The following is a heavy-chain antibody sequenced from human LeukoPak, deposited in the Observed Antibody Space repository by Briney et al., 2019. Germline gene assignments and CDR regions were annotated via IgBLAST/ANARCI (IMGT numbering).Heavy chain of an antibody. V-gene: IGHV1-69*04. CDR2: IIPILGIA. J-gene: IGHJ3*02. D-gene: IGHD3/OR15-3a*01. CDR3: AREIGPTRDAAFDI. Sequence: AASVQVSCKASGGTFSSYAISWVRQAPGEVVEWMGRIIPILGIANYAQKFQGRVTITADKSTSTDYMELSSLRSEDTAVYYCAREIGPTRDAAFDIWGQGTMVTVSS. CDR1: GGTFSSYA.